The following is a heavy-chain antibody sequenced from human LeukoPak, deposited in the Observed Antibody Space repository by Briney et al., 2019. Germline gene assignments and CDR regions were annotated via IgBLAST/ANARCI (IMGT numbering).Heavy chain of an antibody. CDR1: GFTFSTYG. CDR2: ISYDGGTT. J-gene: IGHJ4*02. Sequence: PGGSLRLSCAASGFTFSTYGMHWVRQAPGKGLEWVAVISYDGGTTYYADSVKGRFTISRDNSKNTLYLQMNGLSPEDTAIFYCAKEKSTSNIDYWGQGTLVTVSS. D-gene: IGHD2-2*01. CDR3: AKEKSTSNIDY. V-gene: IGHV3-30*18.